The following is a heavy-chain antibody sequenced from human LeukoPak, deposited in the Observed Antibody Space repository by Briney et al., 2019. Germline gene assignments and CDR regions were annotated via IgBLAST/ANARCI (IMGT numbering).Heavy chain of an antibody. CDR1: GGSISSGDYY. V-gene: IGHV4-30-4*01. D-gene: IGHD6-13*01. CDR2: IYYSGST. CDR3: ARFSDSSSWHFGY. Sequence: SETLSLTCTVSGGSISSGDYYWSWIRQPPGKGLEWIGYIYYSGSTYYNPSLKSRVTISVDTSKNQFSLKPSSVTAADTAVYYCARFSDSSSWHFGYWGQGTLVTVSS. J-gene: IGHJ4*02.